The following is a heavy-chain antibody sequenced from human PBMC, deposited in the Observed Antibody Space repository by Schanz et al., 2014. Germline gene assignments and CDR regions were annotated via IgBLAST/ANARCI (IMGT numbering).Heavy chain of an antibody. CDR1: GYTFTNYG. CDR2: ISPYNGNT. V-gene: IGHV1-18*01. CDR3: ARDRYSGSGGGKTGFDP. J-gene: IGHJ5*02. Sequence: QVRLVQSGAELKMPGATVKVSCETSGYTFTNYGVSWVRQAPGQGLEWVAWISPYNGNTAYAQNLKGRVRMTTDTPTATAYMELRSLTSDDTAVYYCARDRYSGSGGGKTGFDPWGQGTLVTVSS. D-gene: IGHD5-12*01.